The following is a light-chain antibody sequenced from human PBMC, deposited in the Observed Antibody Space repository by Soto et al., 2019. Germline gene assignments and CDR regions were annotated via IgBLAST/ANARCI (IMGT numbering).Light chain of an antibody. Sequence: QSALTQPPSASGSPGQSLTISCTGTSTDVGNYNYVSWYQQHPGKAPKLMISDVNRRPSGVPDRFSGSKSGNTASLTVSGLQAEDEADYYCSSYARSNNWVFGGGTKLTVL. CDR3: SSYARSNNWV. CDR2: DVN. CDR1: STDVGNYNY. V-gene: IGLV2-8*01. J-gene: IGLJ3*02.